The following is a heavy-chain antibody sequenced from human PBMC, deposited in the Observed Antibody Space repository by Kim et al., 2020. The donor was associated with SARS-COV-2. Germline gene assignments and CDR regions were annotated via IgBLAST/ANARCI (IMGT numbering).Heavy chain of an antibody. Sequence: ANSVKDRFTISRNNAKNSLYLQMNSLRAEDTALYYCAKGVAAAGTGWFDPWGQGTLVTVSS. CDR3: AKGVAAAGTGWFDP. D-gene: IGHD6-13*01. V-gene: IGHV3-9*01. J-gene: IGHJ5*02.